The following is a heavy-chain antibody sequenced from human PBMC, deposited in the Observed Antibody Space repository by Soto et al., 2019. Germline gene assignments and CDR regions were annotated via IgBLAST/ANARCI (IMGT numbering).Heavy chain of an antibody. CDR1: GYTFTSYY. CDR2: INPSGGST. D-gene: IGHD3-10*01. J-gene: IGHJ6*02. CDR3: ARDLRFGEPMGRYYYYYGMDV. Sequence: ASAKVSCKASGYTFTSYYMHWVRQAPGQGLEWMGIINPSGGSTSYAQKFQGRVTMTRDTSASTVYMELSSLRSEDTAVYYCARDLRFGEPMGRYYYYYGMDVWGQGTTVTVSS. V-gene: IGHV1-46*01.